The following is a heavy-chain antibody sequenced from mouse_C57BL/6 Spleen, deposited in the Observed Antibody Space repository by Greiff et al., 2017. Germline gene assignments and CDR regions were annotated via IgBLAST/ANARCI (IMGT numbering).Heavy chain of an antibody. CDR1: GYTFTSYW. V-gene: IGHV1-55*01. CDR2: IYPGSGST. D-gene: IGHD1-1*01. Sequence: VQLQQPGAELVKPGASVKMSCKASGYTFTSYWITWVKQRPGQGLEWIGVIYPGSGSTNYNEKFKSKATLTVDTSSSTAYMQLSSLTSEDSAVYYCARSYYGSSYEDAMDYWGQGTSVTVSS. J-gene: IGHJ4*01. CDR3: ARSYYGSSYEDAMDY.